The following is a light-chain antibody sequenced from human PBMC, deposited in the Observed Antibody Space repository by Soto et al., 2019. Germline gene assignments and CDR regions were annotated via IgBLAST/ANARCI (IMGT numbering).Light chain of an antibody. Sequence: EIVLTQSPGTLSLSPGDRATLSCRASQSVSSSYLAWYQQKPGRAPRLLIYGASSRATGIPDRFSGSGSGTDFTLTISGLEPEDFAVYYCQQYGSSPQDTFGQGTKVEVK. CDR1: QSVSSSY. CDR2: GAS. J-gene: IGKJ1*01. V-gene: IGKV3-20*01. CDR3: QQYGSSPQDT.